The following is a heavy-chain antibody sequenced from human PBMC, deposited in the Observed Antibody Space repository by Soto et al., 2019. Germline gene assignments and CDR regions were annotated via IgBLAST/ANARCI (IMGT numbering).Heavy chain of an antibody. D-gene: IGHD4-17*01. J-gene: IGHJ2*01. Sequence: QVQLQESGPGLVKPSQTLSLTCTVSGGSISSGGYYWSWIRQHPGKGLEWIGYIYYSGSTYYNPSLKSRVTISVDTSKNQFSLKLSSVTAADTALYYCARETTVVTANFDLWGRGTLVTVSS. CDR3: ARETTVVTANFDL. CDR2: IYYSGST. V-gene: IGHV4-31*03. CDR1: GGSISSGGYY.